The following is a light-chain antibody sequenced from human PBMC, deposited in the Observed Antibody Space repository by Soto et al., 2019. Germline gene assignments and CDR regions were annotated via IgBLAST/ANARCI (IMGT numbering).Light chain of an antibody. V-gene: IGLV1-40*01. CDR1: GAGYD. Sequence: QSVLTQPPSVSGAPGQRVTISCIGAGYDVHWYQQLPGTAPKVLIYGNNNRPSGVPDRFSGSKSGTSASLAITALQAEDEADYYRQSYDSRLSGWVFGGGTQPTVL. J-gene: IGLJ3*02. CDR2: GNN. CDR3: QSYDSRLSGWV.